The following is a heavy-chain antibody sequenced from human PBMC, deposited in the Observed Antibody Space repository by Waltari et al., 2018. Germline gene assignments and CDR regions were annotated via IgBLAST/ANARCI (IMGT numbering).Heavy chain of an antibody. CDR1: GYSFATYW. Sequence: EVQLVQSGAEVKKPGESLKISCQTSGYSFATYWIGWVRQMPGRGLALVGIIYPLASDTRYSPAFQGQVTISVDKSIGTAYLQWTSLKASDSAIYYCARPLGTADLGYWGQGTLVTVSS. CDR2: IYPLASDT. V-gene: IGHV5-51*01. J-gene: IGHJ4*02. D-gene: IGHD1-7*01. CDR3: ARPLGTADLGY.